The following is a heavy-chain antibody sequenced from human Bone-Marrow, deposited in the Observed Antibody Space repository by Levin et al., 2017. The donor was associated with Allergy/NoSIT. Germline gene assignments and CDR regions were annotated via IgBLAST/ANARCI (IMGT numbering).Heavy chain of an antibody. Sequence: PSETLSLTCTVSGGSLNSGSYYWSWVRQPPGKGLEWIGYFGFSGSADYNPSLKSRVTILVDASNSRFSLKLSSLTTADTAVYYCARLASRYDYFDYWGQGALVTVSS. D-gene: IGHD3-16*02. J-gene: IGHJ4*02. CDR3: ARLASRYDYFDY. CDR2: FGFSGSA. CDR1: GGSLNSGSYY. V-gene: IGHV4-61*01.